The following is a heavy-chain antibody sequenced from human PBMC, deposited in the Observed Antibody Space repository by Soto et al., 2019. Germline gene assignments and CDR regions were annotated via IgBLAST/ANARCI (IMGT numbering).Heavy chain of an antibody. CDR1: GGSISSYY. D-gene: IGHD3-3*01. V-gene: IGHV4-59*01. J-gene: IGHJ6*03. CDR2: IYYSGST. CDR3: ARCKTIFGVVIFPSINYYYMDV. Sequence: SETLSLTCTVSGGSISSYYWSWIRQPPGKGLEWIGYIYYSGSTNYNPSLKSRVTISVDTSKNQFSLKLSSVTAADTAVYYCARCKTIFGVVIFPSINYYYMDVWGKGTTVT.